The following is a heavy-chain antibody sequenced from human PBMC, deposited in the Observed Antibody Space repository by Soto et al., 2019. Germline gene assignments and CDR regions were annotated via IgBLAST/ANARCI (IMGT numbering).Heavy chain of an antibody. D-gene: IGHD3-16*01. V-gene: IGHV4-4*09. Sequence: QVQMQESGPGLVKPSETLSLTCTVSGDSVRNQYWSWIRRPPGRGLEWIGYIYRSGSTKDNPSLKSRLTISVDTSKNQYSLKLSSVTAADTAVYYCARTLDYGHMDVWGKGTKVTVSS. CDR3: ARTLDYGHMDV. CDR2: IYRSGST. CDR1: GDSVRNQY. J-gene: IGHJ6*03.